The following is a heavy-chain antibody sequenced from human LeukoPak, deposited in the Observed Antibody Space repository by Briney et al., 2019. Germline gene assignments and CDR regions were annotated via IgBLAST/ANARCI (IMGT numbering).Heavy chain of an antibody. CDR2: INPNSGGT. V-gene: IGHV1-2*02. Sequence: ASVKVSCKASGYTFTGYYMHWVRQAPGQGLEWMGWINPNSGGTNYAQKFQGRVTMTRDTSNSTAYMELSRLRSDDTAVYYCASREAYYDSSGYYYWGQGTLVTVSS. CDR3: ASREAYYDSSGYYY. CDR1: GYTFTGYY. D-gene: IGHD3-22*01. J-gene: IGHJ4*02.